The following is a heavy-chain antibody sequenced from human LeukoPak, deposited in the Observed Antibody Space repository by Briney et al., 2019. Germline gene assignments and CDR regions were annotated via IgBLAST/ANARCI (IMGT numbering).Heavy chain of an antibody. CDR2: ISGSGGST. D-gene: IGHD3-16*01. V-gene: IGHV3-23*01. J-gene: IGHJ4*02. Sequence: GGSLRLSCAASGFTFSSYAMSWVRQAPGKRLEWVSAISGSGGSTYYADSVKGRFTISRDNSKNTLYLQMNSLRAEDTAVYFCAKDLLGYFDYRGQGTLVTVSS. CDR3: AKDLLGYFDY. CDR1: GFTFSSYA.